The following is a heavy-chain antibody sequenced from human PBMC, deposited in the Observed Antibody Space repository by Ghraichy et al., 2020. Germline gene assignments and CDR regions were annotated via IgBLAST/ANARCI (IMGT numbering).Heavy chain of an antibody. CDR2: IRYDGSNK. CDR1: GFTFSSYG. V-gene: IGHV3-30*02. CDR3: AKYDYYDSSGYFG. Sequence: GESLNISCAASGFTFSSYGMHWVRQAPGKGLEWVAFIRYDGSNKYYADSVKGRFTISRDNSKNTLYLQMNSLRAEDTAVYYCAKYDYYDSSGYFGWGQGTLVTVSS. J-gene: IGHJ4*02. D-gene: IGHD3-22*01.